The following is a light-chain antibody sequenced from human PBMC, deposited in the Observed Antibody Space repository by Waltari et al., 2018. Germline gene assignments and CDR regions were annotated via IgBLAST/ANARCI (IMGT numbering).Light chain of an antibody. V-gene: IGLV2-14*03. CDR1: SSDVGTYDY. CDR2: DVT. Sequence: QSALTQPASVSGSPGQSITISCTGTSSDVGTYDYVSWYQQHPGKAPKLMIYDVTKRPSRIANRCSGSKSGNTASLTISGLQAEDEADYYCSSYTTSTTVYVFGTGTKVTVL. CDR3: SSYTTSTTVYV. J-gene: IGLJ1*01.